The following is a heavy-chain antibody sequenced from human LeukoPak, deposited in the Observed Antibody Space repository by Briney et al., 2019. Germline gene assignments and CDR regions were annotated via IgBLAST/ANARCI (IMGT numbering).Heavy chain of an antibody. J-gene: IGHJ4*02. CDR3: AKDRAYSYGYADY. Sequence: KPGGSLRLSCAASGFTFSSYAMSWVRQAPGKGLEWVSAISGSGGSTYYADSVKGRFTISRDNSKNTLYLQMNSLRAEDTAVYYCAKDRAYSYGYADYWGQGTLVTVSS. CDR1: GFTFSSYA. CDR2: ISGSGGST. D-gene: IGHD5-18*01. V-gene: IGHV3-23*01.